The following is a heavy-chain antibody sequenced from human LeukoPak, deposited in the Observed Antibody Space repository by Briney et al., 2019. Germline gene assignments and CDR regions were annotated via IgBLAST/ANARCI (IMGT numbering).Heavy chain of an antibody. CDR3: ARDRARRHCTSLSCYTGGANWFDP. V-gene: IGHV4-39*07. CDR2: IYYSGST. J-gene: IGHJ5*02. CDR1: GGSIRSGSYY. D-gene: IGHD2-2*02. Sequence: SETLSLTCTVSGGSIRSGSYYWGWIRQPPGKGLEWIGSIYYSGSTYYNPSLKSRVTISVDTSKNQFSLKLSSVTAADTAVFYCARDRARRHCTSLSCYTGGANWFDPWGQGMLVTVSS.